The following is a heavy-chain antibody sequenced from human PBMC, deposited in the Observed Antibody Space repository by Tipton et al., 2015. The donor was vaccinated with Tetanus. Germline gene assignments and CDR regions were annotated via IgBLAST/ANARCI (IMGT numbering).Heavy chain of an antibody. J-gene: IGHJ4*02. CDR1: GGSISSGGYS. CDR2: IYHSGST. CDR3: ARGDSGYDPYAFDY. V-gene: IGHV4-30-2*01. Sequence: TLSLTCAVSGGSISSGGYSWSWIRQPPGKGLEWIGYIYHSGSTYYNPSLKSRVTISVDRSKNQFSLKLSSVTAADTAVYYCARGDSGYDPYAFDYWGQGTLVTVSS. D-gene: IGHD5-12*01.